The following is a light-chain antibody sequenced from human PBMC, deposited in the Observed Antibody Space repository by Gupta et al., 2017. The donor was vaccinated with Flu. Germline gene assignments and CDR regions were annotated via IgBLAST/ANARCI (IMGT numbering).Light chain of an antibody. CDR1: QSVSSS. CDR2: GAS. Sequence: ATMSVSPGDRATLSCRASQSVSSSLAWYQQKPGQAPRLLIYGASTRATGIPARFSGSGSGTEFTLTISSLQSEDFAVYYCQQYNTWPPNTFGQGTKLEIK. CDR3: QQYNTWPPNT. V-gene: IGKV3-15*01. J-gene: IGKJ2*01.